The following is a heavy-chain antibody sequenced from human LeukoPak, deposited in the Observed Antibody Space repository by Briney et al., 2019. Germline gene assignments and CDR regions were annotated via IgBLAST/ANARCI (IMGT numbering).Heavy chain of an antibody. Sequence: GGSLRLSCAASGFTFSSYWMSWVRQAPGKGLEWVANIKQDGSEKYYVDSVKGRFTISRDNAKNSLYLQMNSLRAEDTAVYYCARGPQLVVAAPYYFDYWGQGTLVTVSS. D-gene: IGHD2-15*01. CDR2: IKQDGSEK. V-gene: IGHV3-7*01. J-gene: IGHJ4*02. CDR1: GFTFSSYW. CDR3: ARGPQLVVAAPYYFDY.